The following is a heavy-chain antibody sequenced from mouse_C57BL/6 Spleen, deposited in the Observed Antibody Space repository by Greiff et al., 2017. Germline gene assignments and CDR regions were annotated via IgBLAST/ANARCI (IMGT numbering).Heavy chain of an antibody. CDR3: ARDREALWYFDV. V-gene: IGHV5-4*01. Sequence: EVQLVESGGGLVKPGGSLKLSCAASGFTFSSYAMSWVRQTPEKRLERVATISDGGSYTYYPDNVKGRFTISRDNAKNNLYLQMSHLKSEETAMYYCARDREALWYFDVWGTGTTVTVSS. CDR1: GFTFSSYA. J-gene: IGHJ1*03. CDR2: ISDGGSYT. D-gene: IGHD3-3*01.